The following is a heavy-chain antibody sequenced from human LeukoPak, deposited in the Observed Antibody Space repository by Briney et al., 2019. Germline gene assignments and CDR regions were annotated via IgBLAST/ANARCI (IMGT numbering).Heavy chain of an antibody. CDR3: ARGGEMATIGNFDY. J-gene: IGHJ4*02. Sequence: GGSLRLSCAASGFTFSDYNMNWIRRAPGKGLEWVSYISSSSYTNYADSVKGRFTISRDNAKKSLYLQMNSLRAEDTAVYYCARGGEMATIGNFDYWGQGTLVTVSS. V-gene: IGHV3-11*05. CDR2: ISSSSYT. D-gene: IGHD5-24*01. CDR1: GFTFSDYN.